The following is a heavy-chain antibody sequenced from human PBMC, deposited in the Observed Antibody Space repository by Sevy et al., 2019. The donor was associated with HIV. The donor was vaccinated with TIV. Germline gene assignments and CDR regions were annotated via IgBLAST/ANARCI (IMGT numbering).Heavy chain of an antibody. J-gene: IGHJ5*02. CDR3: AHNEIIGELRNWFDP. V-gene: IGHV4-59*13. CDR1: GGSISSYY. D-gene: IGHD3-10*01. Sequence: SETLSLTCTVSGGSISSYYWSWIRQPPGKGLEWIGNIYYSGSTNYNPSLKSRGTISLDTSKNQFSLKLRSVTAADTAVYYCAHNEIIGELRNWFDPWGQGTLVTVSS. CDR2: IYYSGST.